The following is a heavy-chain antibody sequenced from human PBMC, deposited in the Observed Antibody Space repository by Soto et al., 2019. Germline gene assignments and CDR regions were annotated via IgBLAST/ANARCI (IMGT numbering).Heavy chain of an antibody. J-gene: IGHJ1*01. CDR3: AIENGRTWDN. V-gene: IGHV3-74*01. CDR1: GFTFTNYW. Sequence: LRLSCAASGFTFTNYWMPWVRQAPGKGLVWVSRVDSDGRSTIYADSVKGRFTISRDNAKNTLYLQMNTLRVEDTAVYFCAIENGRTWDNWSQGILVTVSS. D-gene: IGHD1-26*01. CDR2: VDSDGRST.